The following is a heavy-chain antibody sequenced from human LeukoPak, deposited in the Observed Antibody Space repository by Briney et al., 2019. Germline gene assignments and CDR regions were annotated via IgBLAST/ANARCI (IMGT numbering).Heavy chain of an antibody. CDR3: AKLPPEGYYDSSGSLTFDI. D-gene: IGHD3-22*01. V-gene: IGHV3-33*06. CDR1: GFTFSSYA. Sequence: GGSLRLSCAESGFTFSSYAMRWVRQAPGKGLEWVAVIWYDGSTQYYADSVKARFTISRYNSKTTLYLQMNSLRAEYTAVYYGAKLPPEGYYDSSGSLTFDIWGQGTMVTVSS. J-gene: IGHJ3*02. CDR2: IWYDGSTQ.